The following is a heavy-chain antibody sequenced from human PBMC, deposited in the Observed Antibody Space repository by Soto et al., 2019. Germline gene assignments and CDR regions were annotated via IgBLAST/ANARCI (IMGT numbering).Heavy chain of an antibody. V-gene: IGHV3-23*01. Sequence: GGSLRLSCAASGFTFSSYAMSWVRQAPGKGLECVSAISGSGGSTYYADSVRGRFTISRDNSKNTLYLQMNTLRPEDTGVYYCARVTPGNNLYYFSGLDFWGQGTSVTVSS. J-gene: IGHJ6*02. CDR2: ISGSGGST. D-gene: IGHD1-1*01. CDR1: GFTFSSYA. CDR3: ARVTPGNNLYYFSGLDF.